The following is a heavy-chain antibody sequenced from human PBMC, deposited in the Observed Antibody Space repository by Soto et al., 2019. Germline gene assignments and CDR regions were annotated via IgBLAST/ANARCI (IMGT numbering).Heavy chain of an antibody. J-gene: IGHJ4*02. D-gene: IGHD3-3*01. CDR2: IYYSGST. Sequence: SETLSLTCTVSGGSISSSSYYWGWIRQPPGKGLEWIGSIYYSGSTYYNPSLKSRVTISVDTSKNQFSLKLSSVTAADTAVYYCARLNPSGLEWLLYYFDYWGQGTLVTVSS. CDR3: ARLNPSGLEWLLYYFDY. V-gene: IGHV4-39*01. CDR1: GGSISSSSYY.